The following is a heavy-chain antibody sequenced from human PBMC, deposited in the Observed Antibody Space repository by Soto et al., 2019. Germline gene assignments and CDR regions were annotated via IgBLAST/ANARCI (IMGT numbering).Heavy chain of an antibody. D-gene: IGHD3-16*01. J-gene: IGHJ5*02. Sequence: ETLSLTCAVYGGSFSDNYWSLIRQPPGKGLEWLGEINHSGSTNHNPSLKSRVTILADTSKKQFSLKLSSVTAADTAVYYCARGRGEIQGPWGQGTLVTVSS. CDR2: INHSGST. CDR1: GGSFSDNY. V-gene: IGHV4-34*01. CDR3: ARGRGEIQGP.